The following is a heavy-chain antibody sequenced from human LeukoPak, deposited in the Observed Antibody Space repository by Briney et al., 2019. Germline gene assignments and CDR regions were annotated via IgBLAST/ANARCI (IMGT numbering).Heavy chain of an antibody. J-gene: IGHJ4*02. CDR2: VYDSGST. Sequence: SETLSLTCTVSGGSISSYYWSWIRQPPGKGLEWIGNVYDSGSTNYNPSLKSRVTISVDTSKNQCSLKLSSVTAADTAVYYCARQSISGSSLSYFDYWGQGTLVNVSS. D-gene: IGHD3-22*01. CDR1: GGSISSYY. CDR3: ARQSISGSSLSYFDY. V-gene: IGHV4-59*01.